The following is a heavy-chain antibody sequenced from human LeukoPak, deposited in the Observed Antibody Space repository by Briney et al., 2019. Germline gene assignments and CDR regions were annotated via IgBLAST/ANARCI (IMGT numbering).Heavy chain of an antibody. CDR3: ARDAMGT. D-gene: IGHD7-27*01. V-gene: IGHV4-34*01. Sequence: SETLSLTCAVYGGSFSGYYWGWIRQPPGKGLEWIGTIYYIGNTYYNPSLKSRVIISRDTSKNQFSLKLSSVTAADTAVYYCARDAMGTWGQGTLVTVSS. CDR1: GGSFSGYY. CDR2: IYYIGNT. J-gene: IGHJ5*02.